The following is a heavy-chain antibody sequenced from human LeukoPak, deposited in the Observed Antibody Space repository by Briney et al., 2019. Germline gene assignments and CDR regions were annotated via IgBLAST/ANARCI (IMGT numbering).Heavy chain of an antibody. Sequence: SETLSLTCGVYGGSFSGYYWSWIRQSPGKGLEWIGEINHGGSTNYNPSLKSRVTISVDTSKSQFSLKLKSVTAADTAVYYCARVSVAGTGPDYWGQGTLVTVSS. CDR3: ARVSVAGTGPDY. D-gene: IGHD6-13*01. V-gene: IGHV4-34*01. J-gene: IGHJ4*02. CDR2: INHGGST. CDR1: GGSFSGYY.